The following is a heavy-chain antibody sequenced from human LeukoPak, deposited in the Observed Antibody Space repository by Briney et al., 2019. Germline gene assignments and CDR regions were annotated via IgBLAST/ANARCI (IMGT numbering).Heavy chain of an antibody. CDR2: IYYSGST. CDR3: ATSDQNYGLSAFGAFDI. CDR1: GGSISSSSYY. Sequence: SETLTLTCTVSGGSISSSSYYWGWIRQPPGKGLEWIGSIYYSGSTYYNPSLKSRVTISVDTSKNQFSLKLSSVTAADTAVYYCATSDQNYGLSAFGAFDIWGQGTMVTVSS. V-gene: IGHV4-39*07. D-gene: IGHD4-17*01. J-gene: IGHJ3*02.